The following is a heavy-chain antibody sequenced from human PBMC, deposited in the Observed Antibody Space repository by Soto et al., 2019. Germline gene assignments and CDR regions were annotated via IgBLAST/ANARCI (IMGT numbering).Heavy chain of an antibody. CDR3: AHTPTVTGGFDY. D-gene: IGHD4-17*01. CDR2: IYWDDDK. V-gene: IGHV2-5*02. Sequence: QITLKESGPTLVKPTQTLTLTCTFSGFSLSTSGVGVGWIRQPPGKALEWLALIYWDDDKRNSPSLKSRLIINKDTSKNQVVLTMTNMDPVDTATYYCAHTPTVTGGFDYWGQGTLVTVSS. CDR1: GFSLSTSGVG. J-gene: IGHJ4*02.